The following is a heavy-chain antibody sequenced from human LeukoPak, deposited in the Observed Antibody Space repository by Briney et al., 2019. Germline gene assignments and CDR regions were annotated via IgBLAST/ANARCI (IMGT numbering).Heavy chain of an antibody. CDR1: GYTFTGYY. CDR2: INPNSGGT. V-gene: IGHV1-2*02. D-gene: IGHD2-2*01. Sequence: ASVKVSCKASGYTFTGYYMHWVRQAPGQGLEWMGWINPNSGGTNYAQKFQGRVTMTRDTSISTAYMELSRLRSDDTAVYYCAGDSRPIVVVPAARTHWFDPWGQGTLVTVSS. J-gene: IGHJ5*02. CDR3: AGDSRPIVVVPAARTHWFDP.